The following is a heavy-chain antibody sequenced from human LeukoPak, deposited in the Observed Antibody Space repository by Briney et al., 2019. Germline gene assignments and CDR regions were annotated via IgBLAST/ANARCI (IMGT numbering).Heavy chain of an antibody. V-gene: IGHV4-59*01. CDR1: GGSISNYY. J-gene: IGHJ4*02. Sequence: PSETLSLTCTVSGGSISNYYWSWIRQAPGKGLEWVGYIYYSGGTNYNPSLKSRVTISLDMSKYQFSLRLSSVTAADTAVYYCARAGTARAVTDFDYWGQGTLVTLSA. CDR3: ARAGTARAVTDFDY. CDR2: IYYSGGT. D-gene: IGHD1-7*01.